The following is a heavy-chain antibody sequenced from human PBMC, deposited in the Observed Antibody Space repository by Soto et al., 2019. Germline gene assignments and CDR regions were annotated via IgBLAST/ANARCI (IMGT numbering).Heavy chain of an antibody. CDR3: AKEGGLSGSYYISSSYYFDY. CDR1: GFTFSSYG. V-gene: IGHV3-30*18. J-gene: IGHJ4*02. CDR2: ISYDGSNT. Sequence: QVQLVESGGGVVQPGRSLRLSCAASGFTFSSYGMHWVRQAPGKGLEWVAIISYDGSNTYYADSVKGRFTISRDNSMNTLYLEMNSLRAEETYVYYCAKEGGLSGSYYISSSYYFDYWGQGTLFTVSS. D-gene: IGHD1-26*01.